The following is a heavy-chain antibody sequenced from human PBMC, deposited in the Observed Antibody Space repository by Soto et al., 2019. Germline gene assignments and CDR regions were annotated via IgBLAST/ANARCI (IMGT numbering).Heavy chain of an antibody. CDR2: ISAHNGDT. J-gene: IGHJ6*02. CDR3: AGIAVAGTFYYYYGMDV. V-gene: IGHV1-18*01. D-gene: IGHD6-19*01. CDR1: GYNFTRFG. Sequence: GASVKVSCKASGYNFTRFGISWVRQAPGQGLERMGWISAHNGDTKYVQKFQGGVTITTDTSASTAYMELSSLRSEDTAVYYCAGIAVAGTFYYYYGMDVWGQGTTVTVSS.